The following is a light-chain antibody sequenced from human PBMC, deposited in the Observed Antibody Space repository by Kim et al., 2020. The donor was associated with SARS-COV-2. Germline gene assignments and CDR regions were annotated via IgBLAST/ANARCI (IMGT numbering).Light chain of an antibody. J-gene: IGLJ1*01. CDR3: QAWDSSLYV. CDR1: KLGDKY. CDR2: QDS. Sequence: SVSPGQQASITCSGDKLGDKYACWYQQKPGQSPVLVIYQDSKRPSGIPERFSGSNSGNTATLTISGTQAMDEADYYCQAWDSSLYVFGTGTKVTVL. V-gene: IGLV3-1*01.